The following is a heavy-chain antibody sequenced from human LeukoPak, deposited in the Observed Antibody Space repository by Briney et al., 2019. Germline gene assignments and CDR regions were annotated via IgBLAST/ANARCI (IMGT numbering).Heavy chain of an antibody. J-gene: IGHJ4*02. D-gene: IGHD3-10*01. V-gene: IGHV1-18*01. CDR3: ARDHVLLWFGELSLDY. CDR2: ISAYNGNT. Sequence: GASVKVSCKASGYTFTSYGISWVRQAPGQGLEWMGWISAYNGNTNYAQKLQGRVTMTTDTSTSTAYMELRSLRSDDTAVYYCARDHVLLWFGELSLDYWGQGTLVTVSS. CDR1: GYTFTSYG.